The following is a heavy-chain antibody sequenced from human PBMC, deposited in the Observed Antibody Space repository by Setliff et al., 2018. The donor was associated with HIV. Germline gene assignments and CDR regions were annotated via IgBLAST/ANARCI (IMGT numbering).Heavy chain of an antibody. CDR3: ARDGGEY. J-gene: IGHJ4*02. CDR1: GFTFSSYA. D-gene: IGHD3-16*01. V-gene: IGHV3-7*01. Sequence: GGSLRLSCAASGFTFSSYAMSWVRQAPGKGLEWVANIKQDGSEKYYVDSVKGRFTISRDNAKNSLYLQMNSLRAEDTAVYYCARDGGEYWGQGTLVTVSS. CDR2: IKQDGSEK.